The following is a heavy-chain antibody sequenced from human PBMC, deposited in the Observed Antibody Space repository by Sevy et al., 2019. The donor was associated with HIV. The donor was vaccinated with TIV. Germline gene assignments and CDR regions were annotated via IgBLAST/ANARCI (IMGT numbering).Heavy chain of an antibody. CDR2: ITSSSSTI. J-gene: IGHJ4*02. CDR1: GFRFSSFS. V-gene: IGHV3-48*02. Sequence: GGSLRLSCAASGFRFSSFSMNWVRQAPGKGLEWVSYITSSSSTIFYADSVKGHFTISRDNAKNSLYLQMSSLRDEDTAVYYCAGAQAEYGDFGGHFDHWGQGSLVTVSS. CDR3: AGAQAEYGDFGGHFDH. D-gene: IGHD2-21*02.